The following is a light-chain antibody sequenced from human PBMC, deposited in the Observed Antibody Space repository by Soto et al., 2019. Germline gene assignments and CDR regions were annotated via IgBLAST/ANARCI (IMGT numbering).Light chain of an antibody. V-gene: IGKV3-20*01. Sequence: EIVLTQSPGTLSLSPGERATLSCRASQSVSNSYLAWYQQKPGQAPRLLIYDSSSRATGIPDRFSGSRSGTAFTLTISTLEPEDFAVYYCQQYHNSQYTFGQGTKLEIK. CDR3: QQYHNSQYT. CDR1: QSVSNSY. CDR2: DSS. J-gene: IGKJ2*01.